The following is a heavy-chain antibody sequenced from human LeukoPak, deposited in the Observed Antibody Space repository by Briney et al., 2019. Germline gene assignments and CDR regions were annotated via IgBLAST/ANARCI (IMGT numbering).Heavy chain of an antibody. D-gene: IGHD1-26*01. J-gene: IGHJ6*03. CDR3: AKGLSPTRSPYCMDV. CDR2: INWNGGDK. CDR1: GFSFHGDG. V-gene: IGHV3-20*04. Sequence: PGGSLRLSCAASGFSFHGDGMSWVRQAPGKGLEWVSGINWNGGDKRYADSVRGRFTISRDNAKNSLYLHMNSLRAEDTAVYYCAKGLSPTRSPYCMDVWGKGTTVTVSS.